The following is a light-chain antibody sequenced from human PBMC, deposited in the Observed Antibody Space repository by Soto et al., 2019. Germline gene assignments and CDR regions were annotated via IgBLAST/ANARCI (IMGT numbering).Light chain of an antibody. V-gene: IGKV3-15*01. CDR1: LSIISN. J-gene: IGKJ1*01. CDR3: LQYNNWPWT. CDR2: GAS. Sequence: EIVMTQSPVTLSVSPGERATLSCRVSLSIISNLAWYQQKPGQAPRLLIYGASTRDTGITARFSGSGSGTEFTLTISTLQSEDFAVYYCLQYNNWPWTFGPGTKVEIK.